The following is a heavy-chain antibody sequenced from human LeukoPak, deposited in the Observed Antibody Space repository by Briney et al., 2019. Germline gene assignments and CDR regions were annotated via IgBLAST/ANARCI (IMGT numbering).Heavy chain of an antibody. V-gene: IGHV3-23*01. CDR3: ASMNGYFEY. CDR2: ITGPADRT. Sequence: GGSLRLSCAASGFSFANYGMAWVRQAPGKGLEWVSAITGPADRTYYADSVRGRFIISRDNSKNTLYLQMNSLRAEDTAVYYCASMNGYFEYWGQGTLVTVSS. D-gene: IGHD1-1*01. J-gene: IGHJ4*02. CDR1: GFSFANYG.